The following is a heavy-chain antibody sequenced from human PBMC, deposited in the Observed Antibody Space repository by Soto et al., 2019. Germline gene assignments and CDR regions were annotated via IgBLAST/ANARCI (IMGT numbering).Heavy chain of an antibody. D-gene: IGHD4-4*01. CDR3: ARLYSNSDAFDI. CDR2: IYYSGST. V-gene: IGHV4-39*01. J-gene: IGHJ3*02. Sequence: PSETLSLTCTVSGGSISSSSYYWGWIRQPPGKGLEWIGSIYYSGSTYYNPSLKSRVTISVDTSKNQFSLKLSSVTAADTAVYYCARLYSNSDAFDIWGQGTMVTVSS. CDR1: GGSISSSSYY.